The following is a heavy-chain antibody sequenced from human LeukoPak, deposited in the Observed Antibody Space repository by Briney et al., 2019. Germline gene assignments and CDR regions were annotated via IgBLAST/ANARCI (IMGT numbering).Heavy chain of an antibody. D-gene: IGHD2-15*01. CDR1: GGSISSYY. J-gene: IGHJ5*02. Sequence: SETLSLTCTVSGGSISSYYWSWIRQPPGKGLEWIGYFYYSGSTNYKPSLKSRVSISVDTSKNQFSLKLSSVTAADTAVYYCARDRRDWSGGSCYNWFDPWGQGTLVTVSS. CDR3: ARDRRDWSGGSCYNWFDP. CDR2: FYYSGST. V-gene: IGHV4-59*01.